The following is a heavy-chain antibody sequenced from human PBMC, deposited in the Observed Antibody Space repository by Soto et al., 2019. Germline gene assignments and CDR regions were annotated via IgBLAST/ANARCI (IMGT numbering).Heavy chain of an antibody. CDR1: GFSLSTGGVG. D-gene: IGHD6-19*01. CDR3: AQSSGWYGGSKLAY. J-gene: IGHJ4*02. V-gene: IGHV2-5*02. CDR2: IYWDDGK. Sequence: QITLKESGPTLVKPTQTLTLTCTFSGFSLSTGGVGVAWIRQPPGKALEWLALIYWDDGKRYSPSLKTRLTITKDTSKNQVVLTMTNMDSVDTATYYCAQSSGWYGGSKLAYWGQGTLVTVSS.